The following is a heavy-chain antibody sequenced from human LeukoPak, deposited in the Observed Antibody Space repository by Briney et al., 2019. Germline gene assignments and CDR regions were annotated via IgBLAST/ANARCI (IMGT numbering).Heavy chain of an antibody. CDR2: INPSGGST. J-gene: IGHJ5*02. D-gene: IGHD3-10*01. CDR1: GYTFTSYY. Sequence: ASVKVSCKASGYTFTSYYMHWVRQAPGQGLEWMGIINPSGGSTSYAQRFQGRVTMTRDMSTSTVYMELGSLRSEDTAVYYCARDHYYGSGSYYNGPWFDPWGQGTLVTVSS. V-gene: IGHV1-46*01. CDR3: ARDHYYGSGSYYNGPWFDP.